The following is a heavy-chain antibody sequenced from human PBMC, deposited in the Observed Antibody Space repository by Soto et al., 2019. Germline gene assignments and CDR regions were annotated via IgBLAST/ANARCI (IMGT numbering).Heavy chain of an antibody. Sequence: QVHLLLQSGAEVKKPGSSVKVSCKASGGTPSNSAISWVRQAPGQGLEWMGGIIPVFGLVKYAQNFQGRVTITADESTNKAYGAVSSLRPEDTAVYYCAGGLIVGFGSRPYYGMDVWGQGTPVTVPS. CDR2: IIPVFGLV. J-gene: IGHJ6*02. CDR3: AGGLIVGFGSRPYYGMDV. V-gene: IGHV1-69*01. D-gene: IGHD3-22*01. CDR1: GGTPSNSA.